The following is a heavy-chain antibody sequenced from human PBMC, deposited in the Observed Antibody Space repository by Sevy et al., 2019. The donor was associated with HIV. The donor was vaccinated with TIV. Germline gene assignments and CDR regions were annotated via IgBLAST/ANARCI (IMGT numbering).Heavy chain of an antibody. J-gene: IGHJ4*02. CDR2: IRYDGSDK. CDR3: AKDLAGPGRRYFDY. D-gene: IGHD6-13*01. V-gene: IGHV3-30*02. Sequence: GGSLRLSCTASGFTFSNFGMHWVRQVPGKGLEWVTFIRYDGSDKYYAASVKGRLTTSRDDSKNTLYLQMDSLRAEDTAIYYCAKDLAGPGRRYFDYWGQGTLVTVSS. CDR1: GFTFSNFG.